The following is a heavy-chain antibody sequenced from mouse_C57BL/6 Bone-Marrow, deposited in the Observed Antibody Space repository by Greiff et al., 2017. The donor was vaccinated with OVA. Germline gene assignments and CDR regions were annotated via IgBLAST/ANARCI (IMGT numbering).Heavy chain of an antibody. V-gene: IGHV1-81*01. Sequence: QVQLQQSGAELARPGASVKLSCKASGYTFTSYGISWVKQRTGQGLEWIGEIYPRSGNTYYNEKFKGKATLTADKSSSTAYMEIRSLTSEDSAVYFCAREGVYYSNFAYWGQGTLVTVSA. J-gene: IGHJ3*01. CDR2: IYPRSGNT. CDR3: AREGVYYSNFAY. CDR1: GYTFTSYG. D-gene: IGHD2-5*01.